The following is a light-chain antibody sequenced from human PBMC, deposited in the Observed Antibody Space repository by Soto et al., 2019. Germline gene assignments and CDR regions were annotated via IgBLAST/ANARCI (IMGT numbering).Light chain of an antibody. V-gene: IGKV3-20*01. Sequence: DIVLTQSPGTLSLSPGERATLSCRASQSVSSSYLAWYQQKPGQAPRLLIYGASSRAIGIPDRFSGSGSGTDFTLTISRREPEDFAVYYCQQYGSSPFTFGPGTTVDIK. CDR3: QQYGSSPFT. J-gene: IGKJ3*01. CDR1: QSVSSSY. CDR2: GAS.